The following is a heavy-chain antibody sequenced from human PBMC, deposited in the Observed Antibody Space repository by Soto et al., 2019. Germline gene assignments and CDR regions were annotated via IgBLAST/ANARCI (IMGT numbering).Heavy chain of an antibody. D-gene: IGHD2-2*01. J-gene: IGHJ6*02. CDR1: GDSVSSNSAA. Sequence: SQTLSLTCAISGDSVSSNSAAWNWIRQSPSRGLEWLGRTYYRSKWYNDYAVSVKSRITINPDTSKNQFSLQLNSVTPEDTAVYYCARDSGVPGSYYYYYGLDGWGQGTTVTVSS. CDR2: TYYRSKWYN. V-gene: IGHV6-1*01. CDR3: ARDSGVPGSYYYYYGLDG.